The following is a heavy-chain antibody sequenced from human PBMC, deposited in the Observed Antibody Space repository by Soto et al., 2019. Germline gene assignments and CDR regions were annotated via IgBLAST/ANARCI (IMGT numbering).Heavy chain of an antibody. CDR1: GGTFSSYA. CDR3: ARESLDYDILTGYRAPYYYYYYAMDF. V-gene: IGHV1-69*13. J-gene: IGHJ6*02. CDR2: IIPIFGTA. Sequence: SVKVSCKASGGTFSSYAISWVRQAPGQGLEWMGGIIPIFGTANYAQKFQGRVTITADESTSTAYMELSSLRSEDTAVYYCARESLDYDILTGYRAPYYYYYYAMDFWGPGTTVTLSS. D-gene: IGHD3-9*01.